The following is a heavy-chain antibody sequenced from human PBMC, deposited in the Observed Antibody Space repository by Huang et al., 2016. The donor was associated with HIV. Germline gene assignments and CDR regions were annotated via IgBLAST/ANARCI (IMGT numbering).Heavy chain of an antibody. V-gene: IGHV1-18*01. D-gene: IGHD3-22*01. J-gene: IGHJ3*01. Sequence: QVQLVQSGGEVKQPGASVRVSCKASGYDFGSYGMSWVRQAAGQVIEWLGWIGSDSRDTRTAQKFQGIVTMTTDRSATTTYMELRSLRYDDTAVYYCARDTYYTDIWKRNDASFLWGQGTMITVYS. CDR1: GYDFGSYG. CDR2: IGSDSRDT. CDR3: ARDTYYTDIWKRNDASFL.